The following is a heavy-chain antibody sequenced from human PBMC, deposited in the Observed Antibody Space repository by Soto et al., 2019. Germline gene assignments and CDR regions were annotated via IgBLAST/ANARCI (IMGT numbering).Heavy chain of an antibody. CDR2: MNPNSGNT. J-gene: IGHJ5*02. CDR1: GYTFGNND. Sequence: GASVKVSCKASGYTFGNNDISWVRQATGQGLEWMGWMNPNSGNTGYAQKFQGRVSMTRNTSITTAYLELSSLRSDDTAIYYCARMATSGTSNWFDPWGQGTLVTVSS. CDR3: ARMATSGTSNWFDP. V-gene: IGHV1-8*01.